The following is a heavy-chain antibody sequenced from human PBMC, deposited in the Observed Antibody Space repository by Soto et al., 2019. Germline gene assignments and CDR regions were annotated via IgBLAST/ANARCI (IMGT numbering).Heavy chain of an antibody. V-gene: IGHV1-58*01. J-gene: IGHJ3*02. D-gene: IGHD2-8*01. CDR1: GFTFTSSA. CDR3: AADRYCTNGVCPDDAFDI. Sequence: SVKVSCKASGFTFTSSAVQWVRQARGQRLEWIGWIIVGSGNTNYAQKFQERVTITRDMSTSTAYMELSSLRSEDTAVYYCAADRYCTNGVCPDDAFDIWGQGTMVTVSS. CDR2: IIVGSGNT.